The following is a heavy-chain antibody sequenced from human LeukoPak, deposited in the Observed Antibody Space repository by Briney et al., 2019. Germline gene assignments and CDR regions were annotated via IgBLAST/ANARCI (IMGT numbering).Heavy chain of an antibody. V-gene: IGHV3-23*01. CDR3: AKGVLSAHLDY. J-gene: IGHJ4*02. CDR2: ISGSGDST. Sequence: GGSLRLSCAAYGFTFSSYAMSWVRQAPGKGLEWVSAISGSGDSTYYADSVKGRFTISRDNSKNTLYLQMNSLRAEDTAIYYCAKGVLSAHLDYWGQGTLVTVSS. CDR1: GFTFSSYA. D-gene: IGHD2/OR15-2a*01.